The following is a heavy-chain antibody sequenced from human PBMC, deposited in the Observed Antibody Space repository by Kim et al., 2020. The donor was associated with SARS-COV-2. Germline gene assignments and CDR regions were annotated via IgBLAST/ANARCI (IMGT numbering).Heavy chain of an antibody. Sequence: GGSLRLSCAASGFTFNRYTMHWVRQTPGKGLEYLSGINSNGGRTYYTDSVKGRFTISRDNSKNTLYLQMSTLRVEDTAIYYCVKGGTAAPGTDFDYWGQGTLVTVSS. CDR1: GFTFNRYT. CDR2: INSNGGRT. D-gene: IGHD6-13*01. J-gene: IGHJ4*02. CDR3: VKGGTAAPGTDFDY. V-gene: IGHV3-64D*09.